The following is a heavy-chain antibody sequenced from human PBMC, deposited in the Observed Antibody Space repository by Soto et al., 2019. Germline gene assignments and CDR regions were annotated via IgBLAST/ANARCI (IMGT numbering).Heavy chain of an antibody. CDR2: ISGGGNDV. CDR3: ARSLFLASTDTEPFDY. V-gene: IGHV3-23*01. J-gene: IGHJ4*02. Sequence: EAQLLESGGGLVQPGGSLVLSCAASGFTFSSYAMSWVRQAPGKGLEWVSSISGGGNDVFYAVSVKGRFTISRDNSRNTLYLQMSSLRADDTAIYYCARSLFLASTDTEPFDYWGQGALVTVSS. D-gene: IGHD3-3*02. CDR1: GFTFSSYA.